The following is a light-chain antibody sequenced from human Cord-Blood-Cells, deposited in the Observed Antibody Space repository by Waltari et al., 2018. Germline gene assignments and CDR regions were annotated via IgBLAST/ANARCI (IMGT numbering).Light chain of an antibody. V-gene: IGLV2-14*01. CDR2: EVS. CDR3: SSYTSSSTVV. Sequence: QSALTQPASVSGSPGQSITISCTGTSSDVGGYNYVSWYQQHPGKAPKLIIYEVSNRPSGGSNRFSGSKSGNTSSLTISGLQAEDEADYYGSSYTSSSTVVFGGGTKLTVL. CDR1: SSDVGGYNY. J-gene: IGLJ2*01.